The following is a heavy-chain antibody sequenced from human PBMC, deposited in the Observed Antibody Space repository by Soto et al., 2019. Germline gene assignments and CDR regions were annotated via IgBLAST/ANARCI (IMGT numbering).Heavy chain of an antibody. Sequence: QVQLQQWGAGLLKPSETLSLTCAVFGGSFSSYAWTWIRQPPGKGLEWIGEINDSGSTNYNASLKSRVAISVDTSKYHFSLSLRSVTAADTAVYYCARVAPVKRFDYWGQGSLITVSS. V-gene: IGHV4-34*01. CDR3: ARVAPVKRFDY. CDR1: GGSFSSYA. J-gene: IGHJ4*02. CDR2: INDSGST.